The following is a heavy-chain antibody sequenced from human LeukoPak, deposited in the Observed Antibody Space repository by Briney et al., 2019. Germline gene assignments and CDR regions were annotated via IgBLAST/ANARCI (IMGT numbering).Heavy chain of an antibody. Sequence: PGGSLRLSCAASGFTFSSYAMSWVRQAPGKGLEWVSAISGSGGSTYYADSVKGRFTISRDNSKNTLYLQMSSLRAEDTAVYYCARDSENSGYDAYYYYGMDVWGQGTTVTVSS. CDR3: ARDSENSGYDAYYYYGMDV. V-gene: IGHV3-23*01. CDR2: ISGSGGST. J-gene: IGHJ6*02. CDR1: GFTFSSYA. D-gene: IGHD5-12*01.